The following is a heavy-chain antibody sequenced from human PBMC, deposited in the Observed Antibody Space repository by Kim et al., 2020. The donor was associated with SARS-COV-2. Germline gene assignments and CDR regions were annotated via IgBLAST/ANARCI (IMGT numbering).Heavy chain of an antibody. Sequence: GESLKISCKGSGYSFTSYWIGWVRQMPGKGLEWMGIIYPGDSDTRYSPSFQGQVTISADKSISTAYLQWSSLKASDTAMYYCARKATGYDILTGYYIHWFDPWGQGTLVTVSS. V-gene: IGHV5-51*01. CDR1: GYSFTSYW. CDR2: IYPGDSDT. J-gene: IGHJ5*02. CDR3: ARKATGYDILTGYYIHWFDP. D-gene: IGHD3-9*01.